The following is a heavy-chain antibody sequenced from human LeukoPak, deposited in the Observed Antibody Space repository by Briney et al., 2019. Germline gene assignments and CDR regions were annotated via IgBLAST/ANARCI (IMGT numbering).Heavy chain of an antibody. CDR3: ARECFGDLEQQNCGH. Sequence: SETLSLTCTVSGGSISSYYWSWIRQPPGNRLEWIGYIYHSGITNYNPSLKSRVTISAETSKNQFSLKLSSVTAADTAIYYCARECFGDLEQQNCGHWGQGTLVTVSS. CDR1: GGSISSYY. J-gene: IGHJ4*02. V-gene: IGHV4-59*01. CDR2: IYHSGIT. D-gene: IGHD1/OR15-1a*01.